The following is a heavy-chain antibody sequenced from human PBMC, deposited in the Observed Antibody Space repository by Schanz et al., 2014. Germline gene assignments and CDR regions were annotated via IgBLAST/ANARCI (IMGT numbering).Heavy chain of an antibody. CDR3: ARGLGDERWLDLNEAFDI. CDR1: GGTFSSYT. Sequence: QVQLVQSGAEVMKPGSSVKVSCKASGGTFSSYTINWVRQAPGQGLEWMGRIIPILDKTNYAQKFQGRVTITADKSTSTAYMELSSLRSEDTAVYYCARGLGDERWLDLNEAFDIWGQGTIVTVSS. CDR2: IIPILDKT. J-gene: IGHJ3*02. D-gene: IGHD6-19*01. V-gene: IGHV1-69*08.